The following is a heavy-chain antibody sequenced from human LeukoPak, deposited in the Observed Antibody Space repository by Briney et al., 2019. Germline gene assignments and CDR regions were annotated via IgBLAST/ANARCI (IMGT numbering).Heavy chain of an antibody. CDR2: ISSSSSTI. Sequence: GGSLRLSCAASGFTFSSYCMNWVRQAPGKGLEWVTYISSSSSTIFYADSVKGRFTISRDNAKNSLYLEMNSVRAADTAVYYCARKTGGSLDIWGQGTMVTDSS. CDR3: ARKTGGSLDI. J-gene: IGHJ3*02. CDR1: GFTFSSYC. D-gene: IGHD7-27*01. V-gene: IGHV3-48*01.